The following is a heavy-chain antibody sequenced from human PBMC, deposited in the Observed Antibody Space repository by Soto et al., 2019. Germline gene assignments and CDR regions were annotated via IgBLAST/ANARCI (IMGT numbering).Heavy chain of an antibody. V-gene: IGHV1-3*01. J-gene: IGHJ4*02. CDR2: INAGNGNT. CDR3: AREARSYDFWSGYPAPYYFDY. CDR1: GYTFTSYA. Sequence: ASVKVSCKASGYTFTSYAMHWVRQAPGQRLEWMGWINAGNGNTKYSQKFQGRVTITRDTSASTAYMELSSLRSEDTAVYYCAREARSYDFWSGYPAPYYFDYWGQGTLVTVSS. D-gene: IGHD3-3*01.